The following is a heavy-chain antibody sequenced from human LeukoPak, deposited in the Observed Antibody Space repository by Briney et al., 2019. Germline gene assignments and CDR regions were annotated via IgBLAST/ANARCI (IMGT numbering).Heavy chain of an antibody. CDR1: GFTFSSYG. CDR2: TSGSGGST. Sequence: PGGSLRLSCAASGFTFSSYGMTWVRQAPGKGLEWISGTSGSGGSTYYANSVKGRFTISRDNSKNTLYLQMNSLRAEDTAVYYCAREYGGYELDYGMDVWGQGTTVTVSS. V-gene: IGHV3-23*01. D-gene: IGHD5-12*01. J-gene: IGHJ6*02. CDR3: AREYGGYELDYGMDV.